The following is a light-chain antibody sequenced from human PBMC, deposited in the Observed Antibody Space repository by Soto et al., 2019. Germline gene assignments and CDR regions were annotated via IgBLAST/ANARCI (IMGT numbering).Light chain of an antibody. J-gene: IGLJ1*01. Sequence: QSVLTQPPSASGSPGQSVTISCTGTSNDVGGYNYVSWYQQHPGKAPKVLIYAVSKRPSGVPDRLSGSKSGNTASLTVSGLQADDEADYYCSSYAGSNNLVFGTGTKVTVL. CDR3: SSYAGSNNLV. CDR1: SNDVGGYNY. CDR2: AVS. V-gene: IGLV2-8*01.